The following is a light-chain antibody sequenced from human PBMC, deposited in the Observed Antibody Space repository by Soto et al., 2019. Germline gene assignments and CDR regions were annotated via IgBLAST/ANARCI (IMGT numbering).Light chain of an antibody. CDR2: GAS. V-gene: IGKV3-20*01. J-gene: IGKJ5*01. CDR1: QSVSSSY. CDR3: QQDGSSPT. Sequence: EIVLTQSPGTLSLSPGERATLSCRASQSVSSSYLAWYQQKPGQAPRLLIYGASSRATGIPDRFSGSGSGTDFTLTISRLEPEDFAVYSCQQDGSSPTFGQGTRLEIK.